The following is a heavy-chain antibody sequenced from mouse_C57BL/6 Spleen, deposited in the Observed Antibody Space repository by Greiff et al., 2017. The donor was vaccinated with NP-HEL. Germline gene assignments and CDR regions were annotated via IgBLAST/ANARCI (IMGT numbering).Heavy chain of an antibody. J-gene: IGHJ4*01. CDR3: AREGNAMDY. V-gene: IGHV5-17*01. CDR2: ISSGSSTI. Sequence: EVMLVASGGGLVKPGGSLKLSCAASGFTFSDYGMHWVRQAPEKGLEWVAYISSGSSTIYYADTVKGRFTISRDNAKHTLFLQVTSRRSEDRAMYYCAREGNAMDYWGQGTSVTVSS. CDR1: GFTFSDYG.